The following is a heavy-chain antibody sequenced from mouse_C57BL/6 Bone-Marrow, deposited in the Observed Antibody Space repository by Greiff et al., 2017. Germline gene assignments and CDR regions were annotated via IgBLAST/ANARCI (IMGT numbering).Heavy chain of an antibody. J-gene: IGHJ4*01. D-gene: IGHD1-3*01. V-gene: IGHV1-54*01. CDR1: GYAFTNYL. Sequence: QVQLQQSGAELVRPGTSVKVSCKASGYAFTNYLIEWVKQRPGQGLVWIGVVNPGSGGTNYSEKFKGKATLTADKSSSTAYMQLRSLTSEDSAVYFCARSRLKLEGDYWGQGTSVTVSS. CDR3: ARSRLKLEGDY. CDR2: VNPGSGGT.